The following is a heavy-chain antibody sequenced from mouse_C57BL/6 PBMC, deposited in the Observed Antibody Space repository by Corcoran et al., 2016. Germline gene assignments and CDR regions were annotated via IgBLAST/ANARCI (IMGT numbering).Heavy chain of an antibody. J-gene: IGHJ1*03. CDR2: IDPANGNT. D-gene: IGHD2-1*01. CDR1: GFNIKNTY. V-gene: IGHV14-3*01. CDR3: GRGHYDNPYWDFDV. Sequence: EVQLKQSVAELVRPGASVKLSCIASGFNIKNTYMHWVKQRPEQGLEWIGKIDPANGNTKYDPKFQDKATITADTSSKTAYLQRSSLTSEDTAIYDCGRGHYDNPYWDFDVWGTGTTVTVSS.